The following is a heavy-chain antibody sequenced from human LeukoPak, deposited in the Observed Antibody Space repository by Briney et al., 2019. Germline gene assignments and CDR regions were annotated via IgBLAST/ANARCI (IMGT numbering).Heavy chain of an antibody. CDR3: ARDARSAIWYQGLDF. Sequence: GKSLRLSCAASGFRFSSYAMHWVRQAPGKGLEWVAAVQYDGDEDYADSVKGRFLISRDNSKNTIYLQMNSLRTDDTGVYYCARDARSAIWYQGLDFWGQGTLVTVSS. J-gene: IGHJ4*02. D-gene: IGHD2-2*01. CDR1: GFRFSSYA. V-gene: IGHV3-30*04. CDR2: VQYDGDE.